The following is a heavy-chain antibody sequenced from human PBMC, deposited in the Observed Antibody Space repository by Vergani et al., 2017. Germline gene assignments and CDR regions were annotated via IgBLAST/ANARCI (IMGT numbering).Heavy chain of an antibody. Sequence: QVQLQESGPGLVKPSQTLSLTCTVSGGSISSGSYYWSWIRQPAGKGLEWIGRIYTSGSTNYNPSLKSRVTISVDTSKNQFSLKLSSVTAADTAVYYCARGLPLWSPWNVWGQGTTFTVSS. V-gene: IGHV4-61*02. CDR2: IYTSGST. CDR3: ARGLPLWSPWNV. CDR1: GGSISSGSYY. J-gene: IGHJ6*02. D-gene: IGHD5-18*01.